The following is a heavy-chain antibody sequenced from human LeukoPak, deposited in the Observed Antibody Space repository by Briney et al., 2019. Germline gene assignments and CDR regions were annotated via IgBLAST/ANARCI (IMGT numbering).Heavy chain of an antibody. CDR3: ARRHCSGGSCYSRN. CDR1: GYTFTSYD. Sequence: ASVKVSCKASGYTFTSYDINWVRQATGQGLEWMGWMNPNSGNTGYAQKFQGRVTMTRNTSISTAYMELSSLRSEDTAVYYCARRHCSGGSCYSRNWGQGTLVTVSS. V-gene: IGHV1-8*01. J-gene: IGHJ4*02. CDR2: MNPNSGNT. D-gene: IGHD2-15*01.